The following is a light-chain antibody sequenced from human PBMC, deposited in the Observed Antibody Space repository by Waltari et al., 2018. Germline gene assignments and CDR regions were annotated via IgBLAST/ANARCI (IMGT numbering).Light chain of an antibody. CDR3: QQYINKPFT. CDR2: AAS. Sequence: DIQMTQSPSSLSASVGVSVTITCRASQGINNYLAWFQQKPGKAPKSLIYAASHLQRGVPSRFSGSGSGSDFTLTIGGLQPEDSATYYCQQYINKPFTFGQGTRLEI. J-gene: IGKJ5*01. V-gene: IGKV1-16*01. CDR1: QGINNY.